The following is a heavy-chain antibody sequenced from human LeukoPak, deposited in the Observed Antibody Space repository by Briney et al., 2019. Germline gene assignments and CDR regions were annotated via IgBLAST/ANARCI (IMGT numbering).Heavy chain of an antibody. CDR1: GFTFSSYA. CDR2: ISGSGGST. J-gene: IGHJ4*02. V-gene: IGHV3-23*01. CDR3: AKDTFNGGYFDY. Sequence: PGGSLRLSCAASGFTFSSYAMSWVRQAPGKGLEWVSAISGSGGSTYYADSVKGRFTISRDNSENTLYLQMNSLRAEDTAVYYCAKDTFNGGYFDYWGQGTLVTVSS. D-gene: IGHD3-22*01.